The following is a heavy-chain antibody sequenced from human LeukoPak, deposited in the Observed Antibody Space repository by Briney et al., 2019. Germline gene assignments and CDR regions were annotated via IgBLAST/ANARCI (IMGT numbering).Heavy chain of an antibody. V-gene: IGHV1-69*04. CDR1: GYTFTSYG. D-gene: IGHD2-2*01. J-gene: IGHJ4*02. Sequence: SVKVSCKASGYTFTSYGISWVRQAPGQGLEWMGRIIPILGIANYAQKFQGRVTITADKSTSTAYMELSSLRSEDTAVYYCARGLSSSTSFDYWGQGTLVTVSS. CDR3: ARGLSSSTSFDY. CDR2: IIPILGIA.